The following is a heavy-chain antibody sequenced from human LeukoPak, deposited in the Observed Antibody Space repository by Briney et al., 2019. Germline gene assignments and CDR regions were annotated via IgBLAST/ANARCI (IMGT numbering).Heavy chain of an antibody. CDR3: ARGRRESTRPFDY. D-gene: IGHD3-10*01. CDR2: INHSGST. CDR1: GGSFSGYY. J-gene: IGHJ4*01. Sequence: SETLSLTCAVYGGSFSGYYWSWIRQPPGKGLEWIGEINHSGSTNYNPSLKSRVTISVDTSKNQFSLKLSSVTAADTAVYYCARGRRESTRPFDYWGQGTLVIVSS. V-gene: IGHV4-34*01.